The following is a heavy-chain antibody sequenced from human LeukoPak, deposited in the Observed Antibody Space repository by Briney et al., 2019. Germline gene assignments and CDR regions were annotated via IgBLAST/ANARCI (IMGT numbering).Heavy chain of an antibody. V-gene: IGHV4-39*07. CDR2: IYYSGRT. CDR3: ARDMDFWSGPSFDY. J-gene: IGHJ4*02. CDR1: GGSISSSIYY. D-gene: IGHD3-3*01. Sequence: SETLSLTCTVSGGSISSSIYYWGWIRQPPGKGLEWIGSIYYSGRTYYNPSLKSRVTISEDTSKNQFSLKLSSVTAADTAVYYCARDMDFWSGPSFDYWGQGTLVTVSS.